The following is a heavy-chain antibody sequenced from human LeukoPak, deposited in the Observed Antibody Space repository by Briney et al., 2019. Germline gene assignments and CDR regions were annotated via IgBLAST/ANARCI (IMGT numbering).Heavy chain of an antibody. Sequence: ASVKVSCKTSGYTFTDFYLHWVRQAPGQGLAWLGWINPKSGRANSAQKFQGRVTMTRDTSISTAYMDLSRLKSDDTALYYCVRGWTSGFDIWGQGTMVTVSS. CDR3: VRGWTSGFDI. CDR1: GYTFTDFY. D-gene: IGHD2-15*01. V-gene: IGHV1-2*02. CDR2: INPKSGRA. J-gene: IGHJ3*02.